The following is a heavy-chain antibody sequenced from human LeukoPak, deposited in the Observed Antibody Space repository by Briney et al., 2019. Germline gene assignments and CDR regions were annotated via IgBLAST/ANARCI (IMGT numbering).Heavy chain of an antibody. Sequence: SETLSLTCAVYGGSFSGYYWSWIRQPPGKGLEWIGEINHSGSTNYNPSPKSRVTISVDTSKNQFSLKLSSVTAADTAVYYCARRGGYYGFSWFDPWGQGTLVTVSS. J-gene: IGHJ5*02. CDR2: INHSGST. V-gene: IGHV4-34*01. CDR3: ARRGGYYGFSWFDP. CDR1: GGSFSGYY. D-gene: IGHD1-26*01.